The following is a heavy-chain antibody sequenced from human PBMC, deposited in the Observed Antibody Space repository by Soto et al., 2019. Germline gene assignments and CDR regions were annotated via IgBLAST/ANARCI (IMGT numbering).Heavy chain of an antibody. CDR1: GYTFTSYA. J-gene: IGHJ6*02. D-gene: IGHD2-2*01. Sequence: ASVKVSCKASGYTFTSYAMHWVRQAPGQRLEWMGWINAGNGNTKYSQKFQGRVTITRDTSAGTAYMELSSLRSEDTAVYYCARRYCSSTSCYRNHQPYYGMDVWGQGTTVTVSS. CDR2: INAGNGNT. CDR3: ARRYCSSTSCYRNHQPYYGMDV. V-gene: IGHV1-3*01.